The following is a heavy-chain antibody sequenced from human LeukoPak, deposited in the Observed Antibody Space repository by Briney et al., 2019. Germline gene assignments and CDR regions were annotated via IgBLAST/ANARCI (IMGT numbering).Heavy chain of an antibody. CDR1: GGSISSSSYY. V-gene: IGHV4-39*07. CDR3: ARGNNGDSSSWFE. Sequence: SQTLSLTCTVSGGSISSSSYYWGWIRQPPGKGLEWFGSIFYGGSTYYNPSLKSRVPPSLDTSKNQFSLKLSSVTAADTAVYYCARGNNGDSSSWFEWGQGTLVTVSS. D-gene: IGHD6-13*01. J-gene: IGHJ4*02. CDR2: IFYGGST.